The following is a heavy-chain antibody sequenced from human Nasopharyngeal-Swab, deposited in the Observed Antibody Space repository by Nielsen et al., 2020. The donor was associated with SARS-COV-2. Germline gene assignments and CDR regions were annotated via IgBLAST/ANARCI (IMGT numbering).Heavy chain of an antibody. D-gene: IGHD4-17*01. CDR1: GFTFSSYW. J-gene: IGHJ3*02. CDR3: ARDRDYAGAFDI. Sequence: ESLEISCAASGFTFSSYWVSWVRQAPGKGLEWVANIKQDGSEKYYVDSVKGRFTISRDNAKNSLYLQMNSLRAEDTAVYYCARDRDYAGAFDIWGQGTMVTVSS. V-gene: IGHV3-7*01. CDR2: IKQDGSEK.